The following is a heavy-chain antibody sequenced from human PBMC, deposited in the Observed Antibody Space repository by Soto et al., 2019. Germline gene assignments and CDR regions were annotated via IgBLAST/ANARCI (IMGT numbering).Heavy chain of an antibody. CDR1: GYTFTSYA. D-gene: IGHD3-22*01. V-gene: IGHV1-3*05. CDR3: ARYQYYDSSGDFDI. Sequence: QVQLVQSGAEDKKPGGSVKVSCKASGYTFTSYAMHWVRQSPGQRLEWMGWINAGNGNTKYSQKFQGRVTITRDTSASTAYMELSSLRSEDTAVYYCARYQYYDSSGDFDIGGRGTMVTVSS. CDR2: INAGNGNT. J-gene: IGHJ3*02.